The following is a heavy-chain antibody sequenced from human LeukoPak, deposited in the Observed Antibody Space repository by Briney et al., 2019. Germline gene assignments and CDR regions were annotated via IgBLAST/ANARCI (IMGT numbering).Heavy chain of an antibody. CDR3: AKTEYCSGGSCYDFGAFDI. J-gene: IGHJ3*02. CDR2: ISGSGGST. CDR1: GFTFSSYA. Sequence: GGSLRLSCAASGFTFSSYAMSWVRQAPGKRLEWVSAISGSGGSTYYADSVKGRFTISRDNSKNTLYLQMNSLRAEDTAVYYCAKTEYCSGGSCYDFGAFDIWGQGTMVTVSS. D-gene: IGHD2-15*01. V-gene: IGHV3-23*01.